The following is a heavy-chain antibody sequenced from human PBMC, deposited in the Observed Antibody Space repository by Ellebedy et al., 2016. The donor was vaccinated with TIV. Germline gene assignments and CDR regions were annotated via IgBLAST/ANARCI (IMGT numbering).Heavy chain of an antibody. J-gene: IGHJ6*02. CDR2: ISSTSGSI. Sequence: GESLKISCAASGFTFSTYSMNWVRQAPGKGLEWISYISSTSGSIYYAESVKGRFTISRDNAKNSLYLQMNSLRAEDTAVYYCARANTAMVRRNHMDVWGQGTTVTVSS. CDR1: GFTFSTYS. D-gene: IGHD5-18*01. V-gene: IGHV3-48*01. CDR3: ARANTAMVRRNHMDV.